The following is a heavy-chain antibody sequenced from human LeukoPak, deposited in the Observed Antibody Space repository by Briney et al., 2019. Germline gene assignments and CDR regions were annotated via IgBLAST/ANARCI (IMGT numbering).Heavy chain of an antibody. CDR3: ARQRRTQLWLWYFDL. D-gene: IGHD5-18*01. J-gene: IGHJ2*01. CDR2: MYYSGSI. CDR1: GGSITSSTYY. V-gene: IGHV4-39*01. Sequence: SETLSLTCTVSGGSITSSTYYWGWIRQPPGKGLEWLGSMYYSGSIFSNPSLDSRLTISVDTSKKQFSLKLTSVTAADTAVYYCARQRRTQLWLWYFDLWGRGTLVTVSS.